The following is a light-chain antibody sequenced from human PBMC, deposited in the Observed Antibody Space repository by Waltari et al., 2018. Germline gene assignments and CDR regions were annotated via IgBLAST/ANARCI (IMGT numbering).Light chain of an antibody. CDR2: TNN. CDR3: AVWDDSLSGPG. J-gene: IGLJ3*02. V-gene: IGLV1-44*01. Sequence: QSVLTQPPSASGTPGQRVTISCSGSTSNIGSNTVNWYQQLPGTAPKLLIYTNNQLPSGVPDRFSGSKSGTSASLAISGLQSEDEADYYCAVWDDSLSGPGFGGGTKVTVL. CDR1: TSNIGSNT.